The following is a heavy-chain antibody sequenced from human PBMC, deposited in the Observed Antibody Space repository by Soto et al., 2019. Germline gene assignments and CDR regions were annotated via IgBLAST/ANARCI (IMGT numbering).Heavy chain of an antibody. V-gene: IGHV1-8*01. CDR3: ARGFVVVPAATIPHYYYMDV. D-gene: IGHD2-2*01. CDR2: MNPNSGNT. Sequence: QVQLVQSGAEVKKPGASVKVSCKASGYTFTSYDINWVRQANGQGLEWMGWMNPNSGNTGYAQKFQGRVTITRNTSIRTAYMELSSLRSEDTAVYYCARGFVVVPAATIPHYYYMDVWGKGTTVTVSS. J-gene: IGHJ6*03. CDR1: GYTFTSYD.